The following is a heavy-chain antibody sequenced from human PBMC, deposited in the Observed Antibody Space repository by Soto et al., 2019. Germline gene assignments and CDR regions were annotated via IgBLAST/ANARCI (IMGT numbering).Heavy chain of an antibody. J-gene: IGHJ6*02. D-gene: IGHD3-9*01. CDR1: DDLISSYY. CDR2: VSTNGAT. CDR3: ARADYEILTGSYAMDV. V-gene: IGHV4-4*07. Sequence: SETLSFTCTVSDDLISSYYWNWMRQPAGKGLEWIGRVSTNGATNYNPSLESRVTMSVDTSKNQFSLKLTSVTAADTAVYFCARADYEILTGSYAMDVWGQGTTVTVSS.